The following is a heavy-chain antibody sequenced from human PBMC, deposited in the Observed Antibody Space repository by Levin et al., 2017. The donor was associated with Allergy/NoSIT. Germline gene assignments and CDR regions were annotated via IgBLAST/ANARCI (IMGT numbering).Heavy chain of an antibody. V-gene: IGHV5-51*01. CDR1: GYSFTSYW. J-gene: IGHJ4*02. CDR3: ARLPGDSSGWTSHNDY. D-gene: IGHD6-19*01. Sequence: GESLKISCKGSGYSFTSYWIGWVRQMPGKGLEWMGIIYPGDSDTRYSPSFQGQVTISADKSISTAYLQWSSLKASDTAMYYCARLPGDSSGWTSHNDYWGQGTLVTVSS. CDR2: IYPGDSDT.